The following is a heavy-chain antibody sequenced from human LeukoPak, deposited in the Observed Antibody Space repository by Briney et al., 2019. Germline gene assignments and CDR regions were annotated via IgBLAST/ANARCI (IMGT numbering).Heavy chain of an antibody. D-gene: IGHD6-13*01. V-gene: IGHV3-23*01. CDR1: GFNFSNYG. Sequence: GGSLRLSCAASGFNFSNYGMSWVRQAPGKGLEWVSSISGYGSSTYYADFVKGRFTISRDNSKNTLYLQMNSLRAEDTALYYCTKDQTTRLSSSWYLYFDHWGQGTLVTVSS. CDR3: TKDQTTRLSSSWYLYFDH. J-gene: IGHJ4*02. CDR2: ISGYGSST.